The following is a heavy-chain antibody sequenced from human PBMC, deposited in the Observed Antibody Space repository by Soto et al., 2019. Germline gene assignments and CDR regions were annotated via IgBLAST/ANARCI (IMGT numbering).Heavy chain of an antibody. CDR1: GYTFTSYA. CDR2: INAGNGNT. V-gene: IGHV1-3*01. Sequence: RASVKVSCKASGYTFTSYAMHWVRQAPGQRLEWMGWINAGNGNTKYSQKFQGRVTITRDTSASTAYMELSSLRSEDTAVYYCARKPNWGNWYFDLWGRGTLVTVSS. CDR3: ARKPNWGNWYFDL. J-gene: IGHJ2*01. D-gene: IGHD7-27*01.